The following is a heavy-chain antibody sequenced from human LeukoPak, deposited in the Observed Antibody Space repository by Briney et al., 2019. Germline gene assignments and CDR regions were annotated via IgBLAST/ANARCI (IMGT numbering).Heavy chain of an antibody. CDR1: GYTFTSYG. V-gene: IGHV1-18*01. D-gene: IGHD4-17*01. CDR2: ISAYNGNT. J-gene: IGHJ4*02. Sequence: ASVKVSCKASGYTFTSYGISWVRQAPGQGLEWMGWISAYNGNTNYAQELQGRVTMTTDTSTSTAYMEVRSLRSDDTAVYYCARDYSGGDVDYWGQGTLVTVSS. CDR3: ARDYSGGDVDY.